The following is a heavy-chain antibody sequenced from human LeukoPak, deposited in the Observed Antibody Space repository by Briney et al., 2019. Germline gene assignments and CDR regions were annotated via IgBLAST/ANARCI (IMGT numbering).Heavy chain of an antibody. CDR2: IYYSGST. CDR1: GGSISSSSYY. J-gene: IGHJ4*02. V-gene: IGHV4-61*01. Sequence: SETLSLTCTVSGGSISSSSYYWSWIRQPPGKGLEWIGYIYYSGSTNYNPSLKSRVTISVDTSKNQFSLKLSSVTAADTAVYYCARGRYSSSPIYWGQGTLVTVSS. D-gene: IGHD6-13*01. CDR3: ARGRYSSSPIY.